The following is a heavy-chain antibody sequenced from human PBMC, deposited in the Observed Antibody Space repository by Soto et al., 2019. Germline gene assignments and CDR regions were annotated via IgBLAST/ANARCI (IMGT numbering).Heavy chain of an antibody. J-gene: IGHJ4*02. CDR2: LFSNDEK. Sequence: SGPTLVNPTEPLTLTCTVSGFSLSNVRMGVSWFRQPPGKALEWLAHLFSNDEKSYSTSLNSRLTISKDTSKSQVVLAMTNMDPVDTATYYCARIVGAIGGDFWGQGTLVTVSS. V-gene: IGHV2-26*01. CDR1: GFSLSNVRMG. CDR3: ARIVGAIGGDF. D-gene: IGHD3-16*02.